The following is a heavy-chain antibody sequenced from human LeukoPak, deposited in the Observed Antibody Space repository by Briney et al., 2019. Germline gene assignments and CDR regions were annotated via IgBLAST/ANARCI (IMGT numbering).Heavy chain of an antibody. CDR2: ISGSGGST. CDR1: GFTFSSYA. V-gene: IGHV3-23*01. D-gene: IGHD3-22*01. Sequence: PGGSLRLSCAASGFTFSSYAMSWVRQAPGKGLEWVSAISGSGGSTYYADSVKGRFTISRDNSKNTLYLQMNSLRAEDTAVYYCAKSYDSSGYYSYSIDHPREPLDYWGQGTLVTVSS. J-gene: IGHJ4*02. CDR3: AKSYDSSGYYSYSIDHPREPLDY.